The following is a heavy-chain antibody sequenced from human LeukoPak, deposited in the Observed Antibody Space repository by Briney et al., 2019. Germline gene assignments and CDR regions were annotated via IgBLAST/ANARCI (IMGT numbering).Heavy chain of an antibody. CDR1: GFTFSSYA. J-gene: IGHJ3*01. Sequence: PGGSLRLSCAASGFTFSSYAMSWVRQAPGKGLEWVSSISGSGGNTYYADSVKGRFTIARDNSKNTLYLQMNSLRAEDTAVYYCARTEYCSPTSCKYASFWGQGTMVTVSS. V-gene: IGHV3-23*01. D-gene: IGHD2-2*01. CDR2: ISGSGGNT. CDR3: ARTEYCSPTSCKYASF.